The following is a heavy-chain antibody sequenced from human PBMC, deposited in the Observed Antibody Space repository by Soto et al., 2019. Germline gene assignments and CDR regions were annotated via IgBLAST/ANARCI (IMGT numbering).Heavy chain of an antibody. CDR2: IYHSGST. V-gene: IGHV4-38-2*01. Sequence: SETPYLTRAFYGFALRCYYLSLIRPPPGEGLEWIGSIYHSGSTYYNPSLKSRVTISVDTSKNQFSLKLSSVTAADTAVYYCTRSGLGRVTTLMYFFDYWGQGTLVTVSS. D-gene: IGHD4-4*01. J-gene: IGHJ4*02. CDR1: GFALRCYY. CDR3: TRSGLGRVTTLMYFFDY.